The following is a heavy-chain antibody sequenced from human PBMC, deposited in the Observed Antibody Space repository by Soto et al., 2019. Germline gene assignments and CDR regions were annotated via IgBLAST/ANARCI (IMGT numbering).Heavy chain of an antibody. CDR2: INAGNGDT. CDR1: GYTFTSSG. J-gene: IGHJ4*02. CDR3: ARTGHSGSYDY. V-gene: IGHV1-3*01. D-gene: IGHD3-22*01. Sequence: GASVKVSCKASGYTFTSSGISWVRQAPGQRLEWMGWINAGNGDTKYSENFQGRVTITRDTSANTVYLDLSSLSSEDTAFYYCARTGHSGSYDYWGQGTLVTVSS.